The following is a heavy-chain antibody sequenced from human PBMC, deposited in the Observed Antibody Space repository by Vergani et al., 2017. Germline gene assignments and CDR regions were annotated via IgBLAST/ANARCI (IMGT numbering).Heavy chain of an antibody. CDR3: ARDRVGYCSSTSCYTPGY. J-gene: IGHJ4*02. CDR1: GYTFTGYY. Sequence: QVQLVQSGAEVKKPGASVKVSCKASGYTFTGYYMHWVRQAPGQGLEWMGRINPNSGGTNYAQKFQGRVTMTRDTSISTAYMELSRLRSDETAVYYCARDRVGYCSSTSCYTPGYWGQGTLVTVSS. V-gene: IGHV1-2*06. D-gene: IGHD2-2*02. CDR2: INPNSGGT.